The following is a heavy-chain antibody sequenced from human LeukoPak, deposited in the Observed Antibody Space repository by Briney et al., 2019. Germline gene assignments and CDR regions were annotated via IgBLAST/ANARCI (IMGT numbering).Heavy chain of an antibody. CDR3: ASSGHDYSNYYYYYYYMDV. D-gene: IGHD4-11*01. V-gene: IGHV1-69*01. J-gene: IGHJ6*03. Sequence: SVKVSCKTSGGTFTSDAISWVRQAPGQGLEWMGGIIPIFGTANYAQKFQGRVTITADESTSTAYMELSSLRSEDTAVYYCASSGHDYSNYYYYYYYMDVWGKGTTVTVSS. CDR2: IIPIFGTA. CDR1: GGTFTSDA.